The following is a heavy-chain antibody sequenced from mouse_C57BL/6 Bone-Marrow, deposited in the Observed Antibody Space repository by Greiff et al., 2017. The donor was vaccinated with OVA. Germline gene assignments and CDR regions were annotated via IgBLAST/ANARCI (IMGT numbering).Heavy chain of an antibody. D-gene: IGHD1-1*01. CDR3: AGTYGGSVAY. CDR1: GFTFSDYY. J-gene: IGHJ3*01. CDR2: ISNGGGST. V-gene: IGHV5-12*01. Sequence: EVKLMESGGGLVQPGGSLKLSCAASGFTFSDYYMYWVRQTPEKRLEWVAYISNGGGSTYYPDTVKGRFTISRDNAKNTRYLQMRRLKSEDTAMYYCAGTYGGSVAYWGQGTLVTVSA.